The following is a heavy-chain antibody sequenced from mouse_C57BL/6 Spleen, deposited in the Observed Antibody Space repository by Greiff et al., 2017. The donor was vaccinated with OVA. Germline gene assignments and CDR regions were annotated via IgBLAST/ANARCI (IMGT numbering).Heavy chain of an antibody. CDR1: GFTFSSYG. V-gene: IGHV5-6*01. D-gene: IGHD1-1*01. CDR2: ISSGGSYT. J-gene: IGHJ2*01. CDR3: ARHTNYYCFDY. Sequence: EVKVVESGGDLVKPGGSLKLSCAASGFTFSSYGMSWVRQTPDKRLEWVATISSGGSYTYYPDSVKGRFTISRDNAKNTLYLQISSLKSADTSMYYCARHTNYYCFDYWGQGTTLTVSS.